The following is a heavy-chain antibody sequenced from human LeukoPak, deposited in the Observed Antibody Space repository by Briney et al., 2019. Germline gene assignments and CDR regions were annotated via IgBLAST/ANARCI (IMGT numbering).Heavy chain of an antibody. Sequence: GRSLRLSCAASGFIFYSHSMHWVRQAPGKGLEWVAVIWYDGSNEYYADSVKGRFTISRDNSKNTLYLQMNSLRAEDTAVYYCAKYSSSSQSIDYWGQGTLVTVSS. V-gene: IGHV3-33*06. D-gene: IGHD6-6*01. CDR1: GFIFYSHS. CDR3: AKYSSSSQSIDY. CDR2: IWYDGSNE. J-gene: IGHJ4*02.